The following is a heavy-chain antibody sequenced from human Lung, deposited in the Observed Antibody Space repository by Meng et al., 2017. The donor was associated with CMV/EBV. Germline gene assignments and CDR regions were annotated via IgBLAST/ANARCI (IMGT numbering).Heavy chain of an antibody. Sequence: KVSCKGSGYSFSTYWIAWVRQMPGKGLEWMGVIHPSDSETTYSPSFEGQVTISADKSISTVYLHWSSLKASDTGMYYCASGAGDYWGQGTLVTVSS. D-gene: IGHD1-26*01. CDR2: IHPSDSET. V-gene: IGHV5-51*01. CDR3: ASGAGDY. J-gene: IGHJ4*02. CDR1: GYSFSTYW.